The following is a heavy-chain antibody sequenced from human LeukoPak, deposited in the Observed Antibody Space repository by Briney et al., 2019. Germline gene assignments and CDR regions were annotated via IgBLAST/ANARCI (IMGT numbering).Heavy chain of an antibody. CDR3: AREAYYYDAYGMDV. J-gene: IGHJ6*02. CDR2: IIPIFGTA. V-gene: IGHV1-69*05. CDR1: GGTFSSYA. Sequence: SVKVSCKASGGTFSSYAISWVRQAPGQGLEWMGGIIPIFGTANYAQKFQGRVTMTRDTSTSTVYMELSSLRSEDTAVYYCAREAYYYDAYGMDVWGQGTTVTVSS. D-gene: IGHD3-22*01.